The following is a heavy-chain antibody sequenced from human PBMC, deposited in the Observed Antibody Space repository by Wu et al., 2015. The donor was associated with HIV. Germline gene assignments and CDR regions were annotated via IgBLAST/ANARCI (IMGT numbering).Heavy chain of an antibody. J-gene: IGHJ4*02. V-gene: IGHV1-46*01. CDR1: GYTFTTYY. CDR3: ARLVGGLQLWIRLKSGGYLDY. D-gene: IGHD1-7*01. CDR2: INPSGGST. Sequence: QVQLVQSGAEVKKPGASVKVSCKASGYTFTTYYMHWLRQAPGQGLEWMGMINPSGGSTIYAQKFQGRVTLTRDTPTDTVYMELNSLRSDDTAIYYCARLVGGLQLWIRLKSGGYLDYWGQGTLITVSS.